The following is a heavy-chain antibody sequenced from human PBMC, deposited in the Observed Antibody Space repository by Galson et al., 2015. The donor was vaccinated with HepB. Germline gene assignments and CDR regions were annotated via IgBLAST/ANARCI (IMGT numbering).Heavy chain of an antibody. J-gene: IGHJ4*02. CDR3: AKVRWAVAGTEALDY. V-gene: IGHV3-30*02. CDR1: GFTFSSYG. D-gene: IGHD6-19*01. Sequence: SLRLSCAASGFTFSSYGMHWVRQAPGKGLEWVAFIRYDGSNKYYADSVKGRFTISRDNSKNTLYLQMNSLRAEDTAVYYCAKVRWAVAGTEALDYWGQGTLVTVSS. CDR2: IRYDGSNK.